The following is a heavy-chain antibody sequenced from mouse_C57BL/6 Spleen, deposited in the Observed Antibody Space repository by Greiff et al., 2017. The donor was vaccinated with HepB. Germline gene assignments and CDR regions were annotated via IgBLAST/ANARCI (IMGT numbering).Heavy chain of an antibody. CDR3: VRQYYGSSFAY. V-gene: IGHV10-1*01. J-gene: IGHJ3*01. CDR1: GFSFNTYA. CDR2: IRSKSNNYAT. D-gene: IGHD1-1*01. Sequence: DVMLVESGGGLVQPKGSLKLSCAASGFSFNTYAMNWVRQAPGKGLEWVARIRSKSNNYATYYADSVKDRFTISRDDSESMLYLQMNNLKTEDTAMYYCVRQYYGSSFAYWGQGTLVTVSA.